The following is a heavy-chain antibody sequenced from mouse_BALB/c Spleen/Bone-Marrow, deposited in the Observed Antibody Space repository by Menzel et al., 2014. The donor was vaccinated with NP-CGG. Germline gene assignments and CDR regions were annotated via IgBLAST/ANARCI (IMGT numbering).Heavy chain of an antibody. V-gene: IGHV2-9*02. CDR1: GFSLTSYG. CDR3: ARGSYYEGAMDY. CDR2: IWAGGST. Sequence: VKLVESGPGLVAPSQRLSITCTVSGFSLTSYGVHWVRQPPGKVLEWLGVIWAGGSTNYNSALMPRLSISKDNSKSQVFLKMNSLQTDDTAMYYCARGSYYEGAMDYWGQGTSVTVSS. D-gene: IGHD1-1*01. J-gene: IGHJ4*01.